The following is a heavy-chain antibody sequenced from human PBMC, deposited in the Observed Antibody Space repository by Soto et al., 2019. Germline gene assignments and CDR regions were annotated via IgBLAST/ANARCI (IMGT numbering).Heavy chain of an antibody. D-gene: IGHD2-8*02. J-gene: IGHJ4*02. CDR2: ISRDGGTK. V-gene: IGHV3-30*03. CDR1: GFTVSTNG. Sequence: QVQLVESGGGVVQPGRSLRLSCAVSGFTVSTNGMHWVRQALGKGLEWVAVISRDGGTKYYADSVKGRFTISRDNSRNTLFLEMNSLRGDDMAVYYCTGEVASGYWGQGTLVTVSS. CDR3: TGEVASGY.